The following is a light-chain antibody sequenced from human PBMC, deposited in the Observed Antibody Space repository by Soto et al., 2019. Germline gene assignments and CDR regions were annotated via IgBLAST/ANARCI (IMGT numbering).Light chain of an antibody. CDR3: MQALQTPA. J-gene: IGKJ1*01. V-gene: IGKV2-28*01. CDR1: QSLQHSNGYNY. CDR2: LAS. Sequence: DIVMTQSPLSLPVTPGEPASISCRSSQSLQHSNGYNYLDWYVQKPGQSPQILIYLASNRASGVTERVSGSGSGTDFTLKISRVEAEDVGTYYCMQALQTPAFGQGTKVEIK.